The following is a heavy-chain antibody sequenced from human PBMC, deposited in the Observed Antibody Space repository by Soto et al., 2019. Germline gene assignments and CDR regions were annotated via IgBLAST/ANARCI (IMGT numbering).Heavy chain of an antibody. J-gene: IGHJ4*02. CDR2: IRKKTNSYTT. CDR1: GLTLSDRY. V-gene: IGHV3-72*01. CDR3: TTVTTVDYYFDY. Sequence: GGSLRLSCAASGLTLSDRYMDWVRQAPGKGLEWVGRIRKKTNSYTTEYAASVKGRFIISRDDSTNSLYLQMSSLKTEDTAVYYCTTVTTVDYYFDYWGQGTLVTVSS. D-gene: IGHD4-17*01.